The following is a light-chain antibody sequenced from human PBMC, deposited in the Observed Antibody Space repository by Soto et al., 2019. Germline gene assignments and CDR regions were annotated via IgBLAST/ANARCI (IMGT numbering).Light chain of an antibody. Sequence: SYELAQPPSVSVSPGQTARITCSGDALPKQYAYWYQQKPGQAPVLVIYKDSERPSGIPERFSGSSSGTTVTLTISGVQAEDEADYYCQSADSSGTYVVGTGTKPPS. J-gene: IGLJ1*01. CDR3: QSADSSGTYV. V-gene: IGLV3-25*02. CDR2: KDS. CDR1: ALPKQY.